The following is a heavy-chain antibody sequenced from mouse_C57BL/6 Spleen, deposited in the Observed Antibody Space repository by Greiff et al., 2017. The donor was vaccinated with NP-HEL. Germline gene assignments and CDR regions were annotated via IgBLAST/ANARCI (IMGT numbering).Heavy chain of an antibody. Sequence: VQLQQPGTELVKPGASVKLSCKASGYTFTSYWMHWVKQRPGQGLEWIGNINPSNGGTNYNEKFKSKATLTVDKSSSTAYMQLSSLTSEDSAVYYCATAQATLYKAMDYWGQGTSVTVSS. CDR1: GYTFTSYW. J-gene: IGHJ4*01. CDR3: ATAQATLYKAMDY. CDR2: INPSNGGT. V-gene: IGHV1-53*01. D-gene: IGHD3-2*02.